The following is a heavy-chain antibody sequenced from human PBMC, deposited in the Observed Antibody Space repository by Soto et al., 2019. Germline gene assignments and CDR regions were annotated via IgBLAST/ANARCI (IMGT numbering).Heavy chain of an antibody. J-gene: IGHJ4*02. CDR1: GGSISSGGYY. CDR3: ARDACSGGSCYYGGRFDY. V-gene: IGHV4-31*03. Sequence: QVQLQESGPGLVKPSQTLSLTCTVSGGSISSGGYYWSWIRQHPGKGLEWIGYIYYSGSTYYNPSLKSRVTISVDTSKNQFSLKLSSVTAADTAVYYCARDACSGGSCYYGGRFDYWGQGTLVTVSS. CDR2: IYYSGST. D-gene: IGHD2-15*01.